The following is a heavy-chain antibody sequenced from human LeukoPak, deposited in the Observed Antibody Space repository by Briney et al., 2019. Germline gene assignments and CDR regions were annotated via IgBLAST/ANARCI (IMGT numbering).Heavy chain of an antibody. CDR3: ARLRSGLNWFDP. V-gene: IGHV4-38-2*01. Sequence: SETLSLTCAVSGYSISSGYYRVWIRQPPGKGLEWIGSIYHSGSTYYNPSLKSRVTISVDTSKNQFSLKLSSVTAADTAVYYCARLRSGLNWFDPWGQGTLVTVSS. CDR2: IYHSGST. CDR1: GYSISSGYY. J-gene: IGHJ5*02. D-gene: IGHD3-3*01.